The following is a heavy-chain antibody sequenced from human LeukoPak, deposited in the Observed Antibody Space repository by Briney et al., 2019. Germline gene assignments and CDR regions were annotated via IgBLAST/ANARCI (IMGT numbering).Heavy chain of an antibody. CDR1: GGSFSGYC. J-gene: IGHJ4*02. CDR2: INHSGST. V-gene: IGHV4-34*01. Sequence: SSETLSLTCAVYGGSFSGYCWSWIRQPPGKGLEWIGEINHSGSTNYNPSLKSRVTISVDTSKNQFSLKLSSVTAADTAVYYCARRGSSGFYWGQGTLVTVSS. CDR3: ARRGSSGFY. D-gene: IGHD3-22*01.